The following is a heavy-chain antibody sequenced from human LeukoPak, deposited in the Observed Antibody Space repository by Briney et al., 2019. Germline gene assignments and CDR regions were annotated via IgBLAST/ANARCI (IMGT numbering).Heavy chain of an antibody. CDR1: RFIFNNYA. CDR2: ISSDGSEE. CDR3: ARGYDGDY. Sequence: GGSLRLSCAASRFIFNNYAMHWVRQVPGKGLEWVAVISSDGSEEYYADSVKGRFTISRDNSKNTLYLQMNSLRTEDTAVYYCARGYDGDYWGQGTLVTVSS. V-gene: IGHV3-30*04. D-gene: IGHD2-15*01. J-gene: IGHJ4*02.